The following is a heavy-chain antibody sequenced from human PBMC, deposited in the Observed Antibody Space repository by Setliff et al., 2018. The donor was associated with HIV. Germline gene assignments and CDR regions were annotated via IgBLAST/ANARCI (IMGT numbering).Heavy chain of an antibody. Sequence: ASVKVSCKATGYIFNNFGITWVRQAPGQGLEWMGWISAFSGFTNYAQKLQGRVTMTTDTSTSTAYMELRSLRSDDTAVYYCARDTPLGSSSRVDYWGQGTLVTVSS. J-gene: IGHJ4*02. CDR2: ISAFSGFT. CDR3: ARDTPLGSSSRVDY. D-gene: IGHD6-6*01. CDR1: GYIFNNFG. V-gene: IGHV1-18*01.